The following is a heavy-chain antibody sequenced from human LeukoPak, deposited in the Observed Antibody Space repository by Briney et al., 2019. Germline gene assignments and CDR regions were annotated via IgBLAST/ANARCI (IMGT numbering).Heavy chain of an antibody. CDR3: AKDSNRGVWGSYRSYDY. CDR1: GFTFSSYD. V-gene: IGHV3-23*01. J-gene: IGHJ4*02. CDR2: ISGSGANT. D-gene: IGHD3-16*01. Sequence: GGSLRRSCAASGFTFSSYDMSWVRQAPRKGLEWVSAISGSGANTYDADSVKGRFTISRDNSKNTLYLQMNSLRAEDTAVYYCAKDSNRGVWGSYRSYDYWGQGTLVTVSS.